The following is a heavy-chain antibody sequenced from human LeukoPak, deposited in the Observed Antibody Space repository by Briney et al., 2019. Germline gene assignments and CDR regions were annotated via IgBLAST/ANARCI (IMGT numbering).Heavy chain of an antibody. CDR1: GYTFTGYY. CDR2: INPNSGGT. CDR3: ARDFEGWAFDP. Sequence: ASVKVSCKASGYTFTGYYMHWVRQAPGQGLELMGWINPNSGGTNYAQKFQGRVTMTRDTSISAAYMELSRLRSDDTAVYYCARDFEGWAFDPWGQGTLVTVSS. V-gene: IGHV1-2*02. D-gene: IGHD3-9*01. J-gene: IGHJ5*02.